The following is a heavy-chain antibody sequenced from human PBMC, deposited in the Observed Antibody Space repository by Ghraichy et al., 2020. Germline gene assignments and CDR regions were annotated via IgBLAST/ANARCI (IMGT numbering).Heavy chain of an antibody. J-gene: IGHJ4*02. CDR2: ISGSGGST. V-gene: IGHV3-23*01. CDR3: AEEYSSGYTESQTRAGY. Sequence: GGSLRLSCAASGFTFSSYAMSWVRQAPGKGLEWVSAISGSGGSTYYADSVKGRFTISRDNTKNTLYLQMNSLRAEDTAVYYCAEEYSSGYTESQTRAGYGGQGTLVTVSS. D-gene: IGHD6-19*01. CDR1: GFTFSSYA.